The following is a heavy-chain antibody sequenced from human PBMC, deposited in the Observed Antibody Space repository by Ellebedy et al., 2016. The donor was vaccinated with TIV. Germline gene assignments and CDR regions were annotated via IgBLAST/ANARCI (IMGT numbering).Heavy chain of an antibody. CDR2: INPSGGST. V-gene: IGHV1-46*01. CDR3: ARERSVRGVIITKYYYYGMDV. CDR1: GYTFTSYY. D-gene: IGHD3-10*02. J-gene: IGHJ6*02. Sequence: ASVKVSXXASGYTFTSYYMHWVRQAPGQGLEWMGIINPSGGSTSYAQKFQGRVTMTRDTSTSTVYMELSSLRSEDTAVYYCARERSVRGVIITKYYYYGMDVWGQGTTVTVSS.